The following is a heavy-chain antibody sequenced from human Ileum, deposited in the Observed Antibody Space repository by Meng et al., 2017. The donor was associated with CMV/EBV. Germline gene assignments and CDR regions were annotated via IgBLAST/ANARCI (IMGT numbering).Heavy chain of an antibody. CDR1: GLTFSIYA. Sequence: QVQLVESXXGXVQPGXXLXXXXXXSGLTFSIYAMHWVRQAPGKGLEWLAVISSDGGIKIYADSVKGRFTTSRDNSKNTVSLQMDSLRGEDTAVYYCANSQSGSYEAYLDYWGQGTLVTVSS. J-gene: IGHJ4*02. V-gene: IGHV3-30-3*01. CDR3: ANSQSGSYEAYLDY. D-gene: IGHD1-26*01. CDR2: ISSDGGIK.